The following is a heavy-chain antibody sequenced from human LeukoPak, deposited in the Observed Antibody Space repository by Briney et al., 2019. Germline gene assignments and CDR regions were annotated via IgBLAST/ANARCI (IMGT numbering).Heavy chain of an antibody. D-gene: IGHD3-10*01. CDR1: GVSISSYY. CDR2: IYYSGST. V-gene: IGHV4-59*08. CDR3: ATITIVRGVPPYYYGMDV. Sequence: SETLSLTCTASGVSISSYYWSWVRQPPGKGLEWLGDIYYSGSTNYNPSLKSRVTVSVDTSKNQFSLKLSSVTAADTPVYYCATITIVRGVPPYYYGMDVWGQGTTVTVSS. J-gene: IGHJ6*02.